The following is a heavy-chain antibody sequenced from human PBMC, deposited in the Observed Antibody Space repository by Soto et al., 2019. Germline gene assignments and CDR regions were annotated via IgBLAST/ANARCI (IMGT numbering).Heavy chain of an antibody. J-gene: IGHJ4*02. CDR1: GGSVSSGSYY. V-gene: IGHV4-61*01. D-gene: IGHD6-13*01. Sequence: SETLSLTCTVSGGSVSSGSYYWSWIRQPPGKGLEWIGYIYYSGSTNYNPSLKSRVTISVDTSKNQFSLKLSSVTAADTAVYYCAKDPQQLIVYFDYWGQGTQVTAPQ. CDR3: AKDPQQLIVYFDY. CDR2: IYYSGST.